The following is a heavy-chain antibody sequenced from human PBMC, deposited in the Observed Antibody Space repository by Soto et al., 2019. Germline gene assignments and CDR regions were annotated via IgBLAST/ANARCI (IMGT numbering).Heavy chain of an antibody. CDR2: IPGSGPST. CDR3: ATIGSSSAVSRPRVFLDY. D-gene: IGHD2-15*01. J-gene: IGHJ4*02. V-gene: IGHV3-23*01. Sequence: GGSLRLSCAASGFTFSTYAMSWVRQSPWQGLEWVSAIPGSGPSTYYAGSVKGRFTISRDNSKNTLYLQMNSLRVEDTAVYYCATIGSSSAVSRPRVFLDYWGQGALVTVSS. CDR1: GFTFSTYA.